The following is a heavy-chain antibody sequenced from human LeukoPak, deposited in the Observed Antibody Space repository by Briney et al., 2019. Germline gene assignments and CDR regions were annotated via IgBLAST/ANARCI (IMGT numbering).Heavy chain of an antibody. J-gene: IGHJ4*02. CDR3: ARYGCSSNICHFDY. CDR1: GGSISSSSYY. V-gene: IGHV4-39*01. CDR2: IFYSGST. Sequence: KSSETLSLTCTVSGGSISSSSYYWGWIRQPPGKGLEWIGSIFYSGSTSYNPSLKSRVTVSVDTSKNQFSLKLTSVTAADTAVYYCARYGCSSNICHFDYWGQGTLFTVSS. D-gene: IGHD2-2*01.